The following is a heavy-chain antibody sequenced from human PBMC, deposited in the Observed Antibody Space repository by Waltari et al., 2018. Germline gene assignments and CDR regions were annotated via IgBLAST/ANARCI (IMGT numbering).Heavy chain of an antibody. D-gene: IGHD6-13*01. CDR2: IIPILGIA. J-gene: IGHJ6*03. CDR3: ARRLPGIAAAGTPGDSRIMDV. V-gene: IGHV1-69*04. CDR1: GGTFSSYA. Sequence: QVQLVQSGAEVKKPGSSVKVSCKASGGTFSSYAISWVRQAPGQGLEWMGGIIPILGIANYAQKFQGRVTITADESTSTAYMELSSLRSEDTAVYYCARRLPGIAAAGTPGDSRIMDVWGKGTTVTVSS.